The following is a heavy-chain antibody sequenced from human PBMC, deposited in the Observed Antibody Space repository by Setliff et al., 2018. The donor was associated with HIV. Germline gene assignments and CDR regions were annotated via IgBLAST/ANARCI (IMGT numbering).Heavy chain of an antibody. CDR2: INPGNGNT. Sequence: ASVKVSCKASGYTFTSYAIHWVRQAPGQRLEWMGWINPGNGNTKYSQKFQGRVTITRDTSATTAYMELSSLRSEDTAIFYCAREPIGGDDAFDIWGQGTMVTVSS. V-gene: IGHV1-3*01. J-gene: IGHJ3*02. CDR3: AREPIGGDDAFDI. D-gene: IGHD2-21*02. CDR1: GYTFTSYA.